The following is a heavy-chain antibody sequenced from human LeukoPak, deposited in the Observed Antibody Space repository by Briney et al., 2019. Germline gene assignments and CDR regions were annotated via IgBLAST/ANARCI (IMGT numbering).Heavy chain of an antibody. CDR3: ARSMTTVFYYYMDV. V-gene: IGHV3-64*01. CDR2: ISSNGGST. J-gene: IGHJ6*03. Sequence: SGGSLRLSCAASGFTFSSYAMHWVRQAPGKGQEYVSAISSNGGSTYYANSVKGRFTISRDNSKNTLYLQMGSLRAEDMAVYYCARSMTTVFYYYMDVWGKGTTVTISS. CDR1: GFTFSSYA. D-gene: IGHD4-17*01.